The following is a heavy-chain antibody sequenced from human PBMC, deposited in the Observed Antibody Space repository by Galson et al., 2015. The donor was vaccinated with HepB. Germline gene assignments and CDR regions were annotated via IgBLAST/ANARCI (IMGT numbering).Heavy chain of an antibody. Sequence: SVKVSCKASGYTFTSYGISWVRQAPGQGLEWMGWISAYNGNTNYAQKLQGRVTMTTDTSTSTAYMELRSLRSDDTAVYYCARGENYYDNRGYSDELQDWGQGTLVTVSS. J-gene: IGHJ1*01. CDR2: ISAYNGNT. D-gene: IGHD3-22*01. CDR3: ARGENYYDNRGYSDELQD. V-gene: IGHV1-18*01. CDR1: GYTFTSYG.